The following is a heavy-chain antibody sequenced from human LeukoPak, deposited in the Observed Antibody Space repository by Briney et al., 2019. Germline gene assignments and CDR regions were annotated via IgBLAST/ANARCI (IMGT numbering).Heavy chain of an antibody. CDR3: AKGFQTYGELSFDG. CDR2: IWYDGSNK. CDR1: GFTFSSYG. J-gene: IGHJ4*02. D-gene: IGHD4-17*01. V-gene: IGHV3-33*06. Sequence: GGSLRLSCAASGFTFSSYGMHWVRQAPGKGLEGVAVIWYDGSNKYYADSVKGRFTISRDNSKNTLYLQMNSLRADDTAVYYCAKGFQTYGELSFDGWGQGTLVTVSS.